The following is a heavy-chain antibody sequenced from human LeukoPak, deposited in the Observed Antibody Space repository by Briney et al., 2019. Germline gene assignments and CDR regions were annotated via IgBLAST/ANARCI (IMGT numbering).Heavy chain of an antibody. CDR2: IYPDDSDT. CDR1: GYSFTSYW. Sequence: GECLKISCKGSGYSFTSYWIGWVRQMPGEGLEWMGIIYPDDSDTRYSPSFQGQVTISADKSITTAYLQWSSLKASDTAMYYCVRHIKNKIYYFDYWGQGTLVTVSS. CDR3: VRHIKNKIYYFDY. V-gene: IGHV5-51*01. J-gene: IGHJ4*02.